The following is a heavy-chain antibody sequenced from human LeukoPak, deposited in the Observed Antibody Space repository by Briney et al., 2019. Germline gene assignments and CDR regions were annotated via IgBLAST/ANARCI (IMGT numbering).Heavy chain of an antibody. Sequence: GGSLRLSCAASGFRFGDYYMSWIRQTAGEGLEWIAYISSSGATIEYADSATGRFTIARDNDKNSLYLQMNKLRVEDAAVYYCARGGAYCSGGSCYTGRNWFDPWGQGTVVTVSS. D-gene: IGHD2-15*01. CDR1: GFRFGDYY. J-gene: IGHJ5*02. CDR3: ARGGAYCSGGSCYTGRNWFDP. CDR2: ISSSGATI. V-gene: IGHV3-11*04.